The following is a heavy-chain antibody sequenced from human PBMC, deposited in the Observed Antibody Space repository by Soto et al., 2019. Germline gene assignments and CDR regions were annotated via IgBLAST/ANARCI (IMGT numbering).Heavy chain of an antibody. V-gene: IGHV4-34*01. Sequence: SETLSLTCAVYGGSFSGYYWSWIRQPPGKGLEWIGEINHSGSTNYNPSLKSRVTISVDTSKNQFSLKLRSVTAADTAVFYCAGLFPYVSSGYHLNYLGQGTLVTVSS. D-gene: IGHD3-22*01. J-gene: IGHJ4*02. CDR1: GGSFSGYY. CDR2: INHSGST. CDR3: AGLFPYVSSGYHLNY.